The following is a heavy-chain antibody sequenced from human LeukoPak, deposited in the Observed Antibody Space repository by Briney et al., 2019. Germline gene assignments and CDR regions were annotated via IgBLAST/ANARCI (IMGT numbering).Heavy chain of an antibody. J-gene: IGHJ4*02. D-gene: IGHD3-3*01. CDR1: GFTFDDYA. V-gene: IGHV3-9*01. CDR2: INWNSGGI. CDR3: AKGSRSIFGVISRWYFDF. Sequence: GGSLRLSCAASGFTFDDYAMHWVRQAPGKGLEGVSGINWNSGGIEYADSVKGRYTISRDNAKNSLYLQMNSLRPEDTALYYCAKGSRSIFGVISRWYFDFWGQGTLVSVSS.